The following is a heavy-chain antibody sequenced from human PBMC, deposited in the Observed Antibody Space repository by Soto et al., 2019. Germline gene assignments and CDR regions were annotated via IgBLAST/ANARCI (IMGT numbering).Heavy chain of an antibody. D-gene: IGHD3-10*01. CDR2: ISWDGGST. Sequence: GGSLRLSCAASGFTFDDYTMHWVRQAPGKGLEWVSLISWDGGSTYYADSVKGRFTISRDNSKNSLYLQMNSLRTEDTALYYCARTWGGAYGSGPEARYYYGMDVWGQGTTVTVSS. CDR3: ARTWGGAYGSGPEARYYYGMDV. J-gene: IGHJ6*02. CDR1: GFTFDDYT. V-gene: IGHV3-43*01.